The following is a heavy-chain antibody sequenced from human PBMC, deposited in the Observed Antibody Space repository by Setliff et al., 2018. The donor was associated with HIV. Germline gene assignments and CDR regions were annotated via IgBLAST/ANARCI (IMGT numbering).Heavy chain of an antibody. J-gene: IGHJ4*02. Sequence: SETLSLTCTVSGGSISSGYYYWGWIRQPPGKGLEWIGTIYYSGSTYYNPSLKSRLTISVDTSKNQFSLKLSSVTAADTTVYYCARRDGYSYGFYFDYWGQGTLVTVSS. V-gene: IGHV4-39*01. D-gene: IGHD5-18*01. CDR3: ARRDGYSYGFYFDY. CDR1: GGSISSGYYY. CDR2: IYYSGST.